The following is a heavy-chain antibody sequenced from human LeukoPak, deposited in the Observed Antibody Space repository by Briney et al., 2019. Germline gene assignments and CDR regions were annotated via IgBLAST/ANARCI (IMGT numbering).Heavy chain of an antibody. CDR1: GLIFSNFA. D-gene: IGHD3-22*01. J-gene: IGHJ4*02. V-gene: IGHV3-23*01. Sequence: PGGSLRLSCEVSGLIFSNFAMAWVRQAPGKGLEWLSLITGTSGRTYYAASVKGRFTISRDNSKNTLYLQMNSLRAEDTAVYYCAKDLGSSGYYPYFDYWGQGTLVTVSS. CDR2: ITGTSGRT. CDR3: AKDLGSSGYYPYFDY.